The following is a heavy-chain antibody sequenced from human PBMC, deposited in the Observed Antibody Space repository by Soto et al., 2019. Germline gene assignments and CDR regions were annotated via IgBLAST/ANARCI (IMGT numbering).Heavy chain of an antibody. D-gene: IGHD3-16*01. CDR3: ARVLGGGAHYYYGMDV. J-gene: IGHJ6*02. CDR1: GVTFSSYG. CDR2: IWYDGSNK. V-gene: IGHV3-33*01. Sequence: GGSLRLSCAASGVTFSSYGMHWVRQAPGKGLEWVAVIWYDGSNKYYADSVKGRFTISRDNSKNTLYLQMNSLRAEDTAVYYCARVLGGGAHYYYGMDVWGQGTTVTVSS.